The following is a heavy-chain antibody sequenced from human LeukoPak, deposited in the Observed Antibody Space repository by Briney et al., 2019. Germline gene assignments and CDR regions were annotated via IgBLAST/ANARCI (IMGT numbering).Heavy chain of an antibody. Sequence: GGSLRLSCAASGFTFSSYAMSWVRQAPGKGLEWVSAISGSGGSTYYADSVKGRFAISRDNSKNTLYPQMNSLRAEDTAVYYCAKEEGVTMIVVVITEFDYWGQGTLVTVSS. CDR2: ISGSGGST. CDR3: AKEEGVTMIVVVITEFDY. V-gene: IGHV3-23*01. J-gene: IGHJ4*02. D-gene: IGHD3-22*01. CDR1: GFTFSSYA.